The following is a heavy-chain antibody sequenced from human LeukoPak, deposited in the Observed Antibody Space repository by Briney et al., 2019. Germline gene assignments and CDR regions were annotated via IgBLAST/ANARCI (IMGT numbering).Heavy chain of an antibody. V-gene: IGHV4-61*08. CDR1: VGSVRRGGHY. CDR2: IYDSGAS. CDR3: ARGVCRSASCSWGTGVDHFDY. D-gene: IGHD3-16*01. Sequence: SETLSLTFTVSVGSVRRGGHYWTWIRQPPGKELQWIGSIYDSGASTYNPSLESRVTISVDTSKNHFSLKVTFVTAADTAVYYCARGVCRSASCSWGTGVDHFDYWGQGSLVTVSS. J-gene: IGHJ4*02.